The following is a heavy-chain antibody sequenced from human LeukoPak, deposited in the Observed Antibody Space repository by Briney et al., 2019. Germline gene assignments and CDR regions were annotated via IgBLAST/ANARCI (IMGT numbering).Heavy chain of an antibody. CDR3: ASLTAGSSIAARGRGYH. D-gene: IGHD6-6*01. Sequence: GGSLRLSCAASGFTFDDYAMHWVRQAPGKGLEWVSGISWNSDSIGYADSVKGRFTISRDNAKNSLYLQMNSLRAEDTAVYYCASLTAGSSIAARGRGYHWGQGTLVTVSS. V-gene: IGHV3-9*01. CDR1: GFTFDDYA. CDR2: ISWNSDSI. J-gene: IGHJ4*02.